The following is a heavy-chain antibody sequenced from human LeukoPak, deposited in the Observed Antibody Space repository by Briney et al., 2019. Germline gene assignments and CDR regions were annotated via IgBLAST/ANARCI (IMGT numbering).Heavy chain of an antibody. CDR1: GDSVTGTTSA. CDR3: ATGYQLPH. D-gene: IGHD3-9*01. CDR2: TYYRSKWYS. J-gene: IGHJ4*02. Sequence: SQTLSLTCAISGDSVTGTTSAWNWIRHSPSRGLEWLGRTYYRSKWYSDYAVSVQSRIIISADPSKNQFSLQLNFVTPEDTAVYYCATGYQLPHWGQGTPVTVSS. V-gene: IGHV6-1*01.